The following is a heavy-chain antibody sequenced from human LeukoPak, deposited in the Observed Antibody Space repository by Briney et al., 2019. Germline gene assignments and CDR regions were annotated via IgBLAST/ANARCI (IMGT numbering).Heavy chain of an antibody. D-gene: IGHD5-12*01. J-gene: IGHJ4*02. V-gene: IGHV3-48*01. Sequence: GGSLRLSCAASGFTFSSFSMNWVRQAPGKGLEWVSFITGSSSTIYYADSVKGRFTISRDNAKNSLYLQMNSLRAEDTAVYYCAREELRSYWGQGTLVTVSS. CDR2: ITGSSSTI. CDR3: AREELRSY. CDR1: GFTFSSFS.